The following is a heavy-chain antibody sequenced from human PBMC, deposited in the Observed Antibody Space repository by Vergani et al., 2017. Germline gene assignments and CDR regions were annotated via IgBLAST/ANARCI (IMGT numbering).Heavy chain of an antibody. J-gene: IGHJ3*02. CDR2: ISAYNGNT. Sequence: QVQLVQSGAEVKKPGASVKVSCKASGYTFTSYGISWVRQAPGQGLGWMGWISAYNGNTNYAQKLQGKVTMTTDTSTSTAYMELRSLSSDDTAVYYCARDITIFGVVTERVNAFDIWGQGTMVTVSS. CDR3: ARDITIFGVVTERVNAFDI. V-gene: IGHV1-18*04. CDR1: GYTFTSYG. D-gene: IGHD3-3*01.